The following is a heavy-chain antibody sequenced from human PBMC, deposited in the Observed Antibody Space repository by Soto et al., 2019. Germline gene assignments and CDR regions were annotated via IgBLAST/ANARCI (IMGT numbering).Heavy chain of an antibody. CDR3: ARTPPDYYDSSGSLDY. D-gene: IGHD3-22*01. Sequence: QVQLVESGGGVVQPGRSLRLSCAASGFTFSSYAMHWVRQAPGKGLEWVAVISYDGSNKYYADSVKGRFTISRDNSKNTLYLQMNSLRAEDTAVYYCARTPPDYYDSSGSLDYWGQGTLVTVSS. CDR1: GFTFSSYA. J-gene: IGHJ4*02. CDR2: ISYDGSNK. V-gene: IGHV3-30-3*01.